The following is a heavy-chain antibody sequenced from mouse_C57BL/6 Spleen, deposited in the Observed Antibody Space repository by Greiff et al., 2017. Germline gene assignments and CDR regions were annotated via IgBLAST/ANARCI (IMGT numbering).Heavy chain of an antibody. Sequence: EVKLMESGGGLVKPGGSLKLSCAASGFTFSSYAMSWVRQTPEKRLEWVATISDGGSYTDYPDNVKGRFTISRDNAKNNLYLQMSHLKSEDTAMYYCARGGLPYAMDYWGQGTSVTVSS. J-gene: IGHJ4*01. CDR1: GFTFSSYA. CDR3: ARGGLPYAMDY. V-gene: IGHV5-4*03. CDR2: ISDGGSYT. D-gene: IGHD2-2*01.